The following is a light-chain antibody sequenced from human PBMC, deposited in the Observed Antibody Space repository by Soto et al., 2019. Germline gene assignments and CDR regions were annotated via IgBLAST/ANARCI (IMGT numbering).Light chain of an antibody. CDR2: AAS. CDR3: QQSYTALSIT. J-gene: IGKJ5*01. Sequence: DIQMTQCPSSLSASVGDRVTITCRASESINRHLKWDQQQPGKAPNPLIYAASSSLNGVPSRFWGGGSGTDFTLIITNLQPEDVATYYCQQSYTALSITFGQGTRLEIK. CDR1: ESINRH. V-gene: IGKV1-39*01.